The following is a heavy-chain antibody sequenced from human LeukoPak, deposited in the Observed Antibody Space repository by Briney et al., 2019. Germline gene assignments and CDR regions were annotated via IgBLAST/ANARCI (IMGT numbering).Heavy chain of an antibody. CDR3: ARVSTTYYYYMDV. CDR1: GFTFGSYS. V-gene: IGHV3-21*01. CDR2: ISSSSSYI. Sequence: GGSLRLSCAASGFTFGSYSMNWVRQAPGKGLEWVSSISSSSSYIYYADSVKGRFTISRDNAKNSLYLQMNSLRAEDTAVYYCARVSTTYYYYMDVWGKGTTVTVSS. J-gene: IGHJ6*03. D-gene: IGHD5/OR15-5a*01.